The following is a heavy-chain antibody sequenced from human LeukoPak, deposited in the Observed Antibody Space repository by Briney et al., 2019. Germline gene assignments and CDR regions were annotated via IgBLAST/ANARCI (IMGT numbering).Heavy chain of an antibody. CDR1: GSTFSSYA. V-gene: IGHV3-23*01. D-gene: IGHD2-2*03. CDR2: ISGSGGST. J-gene: IGHJ4*02. Sequence: GGSLRLSCAASGSTFSSYAMSWVRQAPGKGLEGVSAISGSGGSTYYADSVKGRFTISRDNSKNTLYLQMNSLRAEDTAVYYCAKDGYCSSTSCYGPYFDYWGQGTLVTVSS. CDR3: AKDGYCSSTSCYGPYFDY.